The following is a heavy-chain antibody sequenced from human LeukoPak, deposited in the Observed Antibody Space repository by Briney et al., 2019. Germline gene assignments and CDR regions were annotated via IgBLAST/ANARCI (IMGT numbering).Heavy chain of an antibody. V-gene: IGHV5-51*01. J-gene: IGHJ5*02. Sequence: GESLKISCQASGSSFTSSWIGWARQMPGKGLEWMAIINPGDSDTRYSPSFQGQDTISADKSISTVYLQWGSLKASDTAMYYCARQPGAGWFDPWGQGTLVTVSS. D-gene: IGHD3-10*01. CDR3: ARQPGAGWFDP. CDR2: INPGDSDT. CDR1: GSSFTSSW.